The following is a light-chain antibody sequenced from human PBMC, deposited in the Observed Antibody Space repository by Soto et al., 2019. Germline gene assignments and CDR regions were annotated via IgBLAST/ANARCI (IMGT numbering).Light chain of an antibody. CDR2: WAS. CDR1: QSVLYSSNNKNY. Sequence: DIVMTQSPDSLAVSLGERATINCKSSQSVLYSSNNKNYLAWYQQKPGQPPKLLIYWASTRESGVPDRFSGSGSATYFTLTISSLQAEDVAVYYCQQYYSTSTWTFGQGTKVEIK. J-gene: IGKJ1*01. CDR3: QQYYSTSTWT. V-gene: IGKV4-1*01.